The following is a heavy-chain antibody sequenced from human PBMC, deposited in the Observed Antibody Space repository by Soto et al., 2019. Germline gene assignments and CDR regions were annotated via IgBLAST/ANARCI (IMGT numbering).Heavy chain of an antibody. CDR2: TYYRSKWYN. Sequence: SQTLSLTCAISGDSVSSNSAAWNWIRQSPSRGLEWPGRTYYRSKWYNDYAVSVKSRITINPDTSKNQFSLQLNSVTPEDTAVYYCARENDFWSGYSNYYYYGMDVWGQGTTVTVSS. D-gene: IGHD3-3*01. V-gene: IGHV6-1*01. CDR1: GDSVSSNSAA. J-gene: IGHJ6*02. CDR3: ARENDFWSGYSNYYYYGMDV.